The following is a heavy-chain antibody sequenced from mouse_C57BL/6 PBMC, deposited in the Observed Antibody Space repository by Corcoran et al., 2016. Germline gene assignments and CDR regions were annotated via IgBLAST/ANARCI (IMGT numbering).Heavy chain of an antibody. CDR1: GYTFTDYY. D-gene: IGHD3-2*02. Sequence: EVQLQQSGPELVKPGASVKISCKASGYTFTDYYMNWVKQSHGESLEWIGDINPNNGGTSYNQKFKGKATLTVDKSSSTAYMELRSLTSEDSAVYYCAREAQATWAYWGQGTLVTVSA. J-gene: IGHJ3*01. V-gene: IGHV1-26*01. CDR3: AREAQATWAY. CDR2: INPNNGGT.